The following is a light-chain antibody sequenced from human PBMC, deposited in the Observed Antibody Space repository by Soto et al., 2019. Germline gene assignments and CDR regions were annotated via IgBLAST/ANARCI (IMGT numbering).Light chain of an antibody. CDR2: IND. CDR1: SPKIGDNP. V-gene: IGLV1-44*01. CDR3: CSYGGSSALPYV. J-gene: IGLJ1*01. Sequence: QSVLTQPPSPLGPPGRRITIFCSGGSPKIGDNPVNWYQQLPGAAPKLLIYINDQRPSGVPDRFSGSKSGTSASLAISGLQPEDEADYYCCSYGGSSALPYVFGTGTKVTVL.